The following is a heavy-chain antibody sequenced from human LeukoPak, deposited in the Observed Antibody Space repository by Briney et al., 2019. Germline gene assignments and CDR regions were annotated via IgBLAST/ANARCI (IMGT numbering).Heavy chain of an antibody. CDR3: AKGNGYSYGRYYFDY. J-gene: IGHJ4*02. Sequence: QPGGSLRLPCAASGFTFSSYAMGWVRQAPGKGLEWVSAITASGGNTYYADSVKGRFTISRDNSKNTLYLQVNSLRAEDTAVYYCAKGNGYSYGRYYFDYWGQGTLVTVSS. D-gene: IGHD5-18*01. CDR2: ITASGGNT. V-gene: IGHV3-23*01. CDR1: GFTFSSYA.